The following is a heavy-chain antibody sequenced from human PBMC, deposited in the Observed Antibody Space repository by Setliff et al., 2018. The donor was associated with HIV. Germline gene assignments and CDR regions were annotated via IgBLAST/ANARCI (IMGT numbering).Heavy chain of an antibody. CDR3: ARGPSVDY. CDR1: GFSFSNYW. V-gene: IGHV3-7*03. CDR2: IKEDGGEK. J-gene: IGHJ4*02. Sequence: PGGSLRLSCAASGFSFSNYWMSWVRQAPGKGLEWVANIKEDGGEKNYVDSVRGRFTISRDDAKNSLYLQMNSLRVEDTAVYYCARGPSVDYWGQGTLVTVSS.